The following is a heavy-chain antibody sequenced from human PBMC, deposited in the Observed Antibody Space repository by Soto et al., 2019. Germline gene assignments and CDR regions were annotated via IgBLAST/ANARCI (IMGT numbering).Heavy chain of an antibody. CDR3: ARGSSIAGLYYGMDV. V-gene: IGHV4-31*03. J-gene: IGHJ6*02. Sequence: QVQLQESGPGLVKPSQTLSLTCTVSGGSISSGGYYWTWIRQHPGKGLEWIGYNYSSGITYYNPSLKSRVTISPDTSKNQFSLKMSSVTAADTAVYYCARGSSIAGLYYGMDVWGQGTTVTVSS. CDR1: GGSISSGGYY. D-gene: IGHD6-6*01. CDR2: NYSSGIT.